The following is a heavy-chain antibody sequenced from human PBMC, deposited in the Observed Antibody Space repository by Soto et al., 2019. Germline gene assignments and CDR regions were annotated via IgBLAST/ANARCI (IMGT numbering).Heavy chain of an antibody. CDR2: ISGGAGTT. V-gene: IGHV3-11*01. D-gene: IGHD6-13*01. J-gene: IGHJ4*02. CDR3: ARVDAIATTGYYFDY. Sequence: GGSLRLSCAASGFIFSDFYMTWIRQAPGKGLEWVSSISGGAGTTYYADSVKGRFTISRDNAKKSLYLQMNSLRAEDTAVYYCARVDAIATTGYYFDYWGQGTLVTVSS. CDR1: GFIFSDFY.